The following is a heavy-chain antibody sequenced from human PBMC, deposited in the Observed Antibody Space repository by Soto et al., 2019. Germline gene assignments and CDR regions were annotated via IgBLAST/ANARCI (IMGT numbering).Heavy chain of an antibody. CDR2: IYSSGST. CDR1: GVSISSGDDY. Sequence: QVQLQESGPGLVKPSQTLSLTCIVSGVSISSGDDYWSWIRQPPGKGLEWIGYIYSSGSTYSNPSLRSRVTISADTSKNQFSLKLTSVTAADTAVYYCARGGGYDYWGQGAWSPSPQ. V-gene: IGHV4-30-4*01. CDR3: ARGGGYDY. J-gene: IGHJ4*02. D-gene: IGHD3-22*01.